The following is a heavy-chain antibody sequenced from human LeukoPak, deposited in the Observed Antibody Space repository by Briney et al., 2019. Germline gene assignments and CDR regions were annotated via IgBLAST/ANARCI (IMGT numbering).Heavy chain of an antibody. CDR3: TNHYYDSSGYYLYYFDY. J-gene: IGHJ4*02. D-gene: IGHD3-22*01. Sequence: GSLRLSCAASGFTFSNAWMSWVRQAPGKGLEWVGRIKSKTDGGTTDYAAPVKGRFTISRDDSKNTLYLQMNSLKTEDTAVYYCTNHYYDSSGYYLYYFDYWGQGTLVTVSS. CDR2: IKSKTDGGTT. V-gene: IGHV3-15*01. CDR1: GFTFSNAW.